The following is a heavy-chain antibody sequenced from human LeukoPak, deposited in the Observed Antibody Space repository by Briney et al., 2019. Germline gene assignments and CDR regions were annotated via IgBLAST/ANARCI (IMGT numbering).Heavy chain of an antibody. Sequence: GGSLRLSCAASGFTFSSYSMNWVRQAPGKGLEWVSSISSSSSYIYYADSVKGRFTISRDNAKNSLYLQMNSLRAEDTAVYYCARLALWSGYSYSDYWGQGTLVTVSS. V-gene: IGHV3-21*01. CDR1: GFTFSSYS. J-gene: IGHJ4*02. D-gene: IGHD3-3*01. CDR3: ARLALWSGYSYSDY. CDR2: ISSSSSYI.